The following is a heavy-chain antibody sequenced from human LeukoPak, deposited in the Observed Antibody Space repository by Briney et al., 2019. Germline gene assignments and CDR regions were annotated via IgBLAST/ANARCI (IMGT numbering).Heavy chain of an antibody. CDR2: ISGSGGST. CDR1: GFTFSSYA. V-gene: IGHV3-23*01. CDR3: AKDRGSYGGGYYMDV. D-gene: IGHD1-26*01. Sequence: GGSLRLSCAASGFTFSSYAMSWVRQAPGKGLEWVSAISGSGGSTYYADSVKGRFTLSRDNSKNTLYLQMNSLRAEDTAVYYCAKDRGSYGGGYYMDVWGKGTTVTVSS. J-gene: IGHJ6*03.